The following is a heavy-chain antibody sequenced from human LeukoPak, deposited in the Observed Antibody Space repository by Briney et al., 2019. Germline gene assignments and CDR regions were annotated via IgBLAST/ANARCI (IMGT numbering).Heavy chain of an antibody. J-gene: IGHJ4*02. CDR1: GGTFSSYA. Sequence: SVKVSCKASGGTFSSYAISWVRQAPGQGLEWMGGIIPIFGTANYAQKFQGRVTITADKSTSTAYMELSSPRSEDTAVYYCARERVEYQLLSKREVYHFDYWGQGILVTVSS. CDR2: IIPIFGTA. CDR3: ARERVEYQLLSKREVYHFDY. D-gene: IGHD2-2*01. V-gene: IGHV1-69*06.